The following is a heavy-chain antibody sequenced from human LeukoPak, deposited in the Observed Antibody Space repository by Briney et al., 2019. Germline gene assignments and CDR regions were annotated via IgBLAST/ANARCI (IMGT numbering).Heavy chain of an antibody. CDR3: ARVEQWVARGTEDF. V-gene: IGHV1-18*01. J-gene: IGHJ4*02. CDR1: GYTFTSYG. Sequence: ASVKVSCKASGYTFTSYGISWVRQAPGQGLEWVGWISAYNGNTNYAQKLQGRVTMTTDTSTSTVYMELRSLRSDDTAVYYCARVEQWVARGTEDFWGQGTLVTVSS. CDR2: ISAYNGNT. D-gene: IGHD6-19*01.